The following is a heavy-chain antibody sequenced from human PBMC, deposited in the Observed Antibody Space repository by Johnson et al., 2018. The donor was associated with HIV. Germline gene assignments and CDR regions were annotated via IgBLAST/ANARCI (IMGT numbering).Heavy chain of an antibody. CDR2: ISYDGSNK. CDR3: AREGGDCSSTSCYQDAFDI. V-gene: IGHV3-30*04. J-gene: IGHJ3*02. D-gene: IGHD2-2*01. Sequence: QVQLVESGGGVVQPGRSLRLSCAASGFTFSSYAMHWVRQAPGKGLEWVAVISYDGSNKYYADSVKGRLTISRDNSKNTLYLQMNSLRAEDTAVYYCAREGGDCSSTSCYQDAFDIWGQGTMVTVSS. CDR1: GFTFSSYA.